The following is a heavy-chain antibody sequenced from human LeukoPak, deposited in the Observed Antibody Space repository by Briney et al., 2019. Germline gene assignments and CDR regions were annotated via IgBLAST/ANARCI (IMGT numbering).Heavy chain of an antibody. J-gene: IGHJ5*02. CDR3: AKVLTRTWWFDP. V-gene: IGHV3-23*01. CDR2: ISGSGGST. D-gene: IGHD1-14*01. CDR1: GFTFSSYA. Sequence: GGSLRLSCAASGFTFSSYAMSWARQAPGKGLEWVSAISGSGGSTYYADSVKGRFTISRDNSKNTLYLQMNSLRAEDTAVYYCAKVLTRTWWFDPWGQGTLVTVSS.